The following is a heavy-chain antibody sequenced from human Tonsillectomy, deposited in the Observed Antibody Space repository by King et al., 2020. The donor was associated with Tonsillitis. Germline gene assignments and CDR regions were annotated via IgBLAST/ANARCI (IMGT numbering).Heavy chain of an antibody. J-gene: IGHJ3*02. V-gene: IGHV3-20*04. CDR3: ARVLVCGTSRDAFDI. CDR1: GFTFDDYG. CDR2: INWNGGST. D-gene: IGHD1-26*01. Sequence: QLVQSGGGVVRPGGSLRLSCVASGFTFDDYGMSWVRQAPGKGLEWVSTINWNGGSTGYADSVKGRFTISRDNAKNSRYLQMNSLRAEDMALYYCARVLVCGTSRDAFDIWGQGKMVTVSS.